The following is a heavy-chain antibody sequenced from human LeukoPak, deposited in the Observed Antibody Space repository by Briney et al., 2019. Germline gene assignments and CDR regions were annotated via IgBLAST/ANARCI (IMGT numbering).Heavy chain of an antibody. D-gene: IGHD1-7*01. CDR1: GGSFSGYY. J-gene: IGHJ4*02. V-gene: IGHV4-34*01. Sequence: SETLSLTCAVYGGSFSGYYWSWIRQPPGKGLEWIGEINHSGSANYNPSLKSQVTISVDTSLKLSSVTAADTAVYYCARINWNYGTTDVYWGQGTLVTVSS. CDR3: ARINWNYGTTDVY. CDR2: INHSGSA.